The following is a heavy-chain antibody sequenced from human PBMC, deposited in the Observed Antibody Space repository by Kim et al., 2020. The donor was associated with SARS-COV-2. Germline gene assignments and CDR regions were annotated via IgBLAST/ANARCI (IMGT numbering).Heavy chain of an antibody. CDR3: ARRGDTSTRRAFDI. CDR2: IDPSDSDV. Sequence: GESLKISCEVSGYDFIDYWIVWVRQMPGKGLEWMGRIDPSDSDVTYGPSFQGLVTLSVDTSINTAYVHWNSLQASDTGIYFCARRGDTSTRRAFDIWGQGTVVTVSS. V-gene: IGHV5-10-1*01. CDR1: GYDFIDYW. D-gene: IGHD2-2*01. J-gene: IGHJ3*02.